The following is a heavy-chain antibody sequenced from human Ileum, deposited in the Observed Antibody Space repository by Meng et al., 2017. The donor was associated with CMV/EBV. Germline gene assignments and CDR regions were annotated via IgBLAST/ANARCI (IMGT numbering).Heavy chain of an antibody. J-gene: IGHJ4*02. CDR1: GFTFSTYE. CDR2: MSSSGRSI. V-gene: IGHV3-48*03. Sequence: GESLKISCAASGFTFSTYEMTWVRQAPGKGLEWVSYMSSSGRSIYYADSVKGRFTISRDIAKKSLYLQMNSLRADDTAVYYCARDPRLRRFDSWGQGTLVTVSS. CDR3: ARDPRLRRFDS. D-gene: IGHD2-21*01.